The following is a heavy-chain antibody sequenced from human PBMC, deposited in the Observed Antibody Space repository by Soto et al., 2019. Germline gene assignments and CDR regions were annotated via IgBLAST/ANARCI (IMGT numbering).Heavy chain of an antibody. V-gene: IGHV3-23*01. CDR3: AKYNPVVPAAMFDY. CDR2: IRASGDRT. J-gene: IGHJ4*02. Sequence: HPGGSLRLSCAASGFTFSSYALSWVRQAPGKGLEWVSAIRASGDRTYYADSVKGRFTISRDNSKNTLYLQMNSLRAEDTAVYYCAKYNPVVPAAMFDYWGQGTLVTVSS. D-gene: IGHD2-2*01. CDR1: GFTFSSYA.